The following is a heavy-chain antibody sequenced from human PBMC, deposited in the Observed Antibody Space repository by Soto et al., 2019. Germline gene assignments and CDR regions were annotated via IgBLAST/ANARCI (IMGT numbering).Heavy chain of an antibody. CDR1: GFTFSNYA. D-gene: IGHD3-10*01. CDR3: AKNNMGYYLDY. CDR2: ISGSGGTT. J-gene: IGHJ4*02. Sequence: EVQVLESGGALVQPGGSLRLSCAASGFTFSNYAMSWVRQAPGKGLEWVSSISGSGGTTYYADSAKGRLTLSRDNSKNTLYLQMNSLRVEDTAVYYCAKNNMGYYLDYWGQGTLVTVSS. V-gene: IGHV3-23*01.